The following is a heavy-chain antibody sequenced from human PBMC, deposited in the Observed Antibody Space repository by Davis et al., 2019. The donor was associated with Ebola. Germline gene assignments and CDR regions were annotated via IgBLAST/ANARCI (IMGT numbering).Heavy chain of an antibody. CDR2: ISYDGSNK. D-gene: IGHD2-2*01. V-gene: IGHV3-30*18. CDR1: GFTFSSYG. Sequence: GESLKISCASSGFTFSSYGMHWVRQAPGKGLEWVAVISYDGSNKYYADSVKGRFTISRDNSKNTLYLQMNSLRAEDTAVYYCAKDRSHTSYYYFDYWGQGTLVTVSS. J-gene: IGHJ4*02. CDR3: AKDRSHTSYYYFDY.